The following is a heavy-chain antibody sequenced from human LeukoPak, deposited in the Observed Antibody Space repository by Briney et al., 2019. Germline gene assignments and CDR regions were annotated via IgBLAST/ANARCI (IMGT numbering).Heavy chain of an antibody. V-gene: IGHV3-30*02. D-gene: IGHD3-16*01. CDR2: IGNDGRDI. CDR1: GFTFTSHG. J-gene: IGHJ4*02. CDR3: ARDLVGGWSCDH. Sequence: PGGSPRLSCIVSGFTFTSHGMHWVRQAPGKGLEWVAYIGNDGRDIYYADSLRGRFTISRDDSKNTVHLQMSSLKVEDTALYYCARDLVGGWSCDHWGQGSLVAVSS.